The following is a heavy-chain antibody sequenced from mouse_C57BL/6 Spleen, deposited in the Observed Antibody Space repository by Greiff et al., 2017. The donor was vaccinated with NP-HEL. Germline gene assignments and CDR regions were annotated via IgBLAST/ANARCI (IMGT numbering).Heavy chain of an antibody. Sequence: VQLQQSGAELARPGASVKLSCKASGYTFTSYGISWVKQRTGQGLEWIGEIYPRSGNTYYNEKFKGKATLTADKSSSTAYMELRSLTSEDSAVYFCAREDYGVFPFAYWGQGTLVTVSA. J-gene: IGHJ3*01. CDR2: IYPRSGNT. CDR3: AREDYGVFPFAY. V-gene: IGHV1-81*01. CDR1: GYTFTSYG. D-gene: IGHD2-4*01.